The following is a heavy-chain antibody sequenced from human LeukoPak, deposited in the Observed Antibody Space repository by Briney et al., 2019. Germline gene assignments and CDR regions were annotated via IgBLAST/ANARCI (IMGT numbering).Heavy chain of an antibody. CDR3: ARETAVAGIDYYYYMDV. D-gene: IGHD6-19*01. Sequence: PGGTLRLSCAASGFIFSRYGMSWVRQAPGKGLEWVSSISSSSSYIYYADSVKGRFTISRDNAKNSLYLQMNSLRAEDTAVYYCARETAVAGIDYYYYMDVWGKGTTVTVSS. V-gene: IGHV3-21*01. CDR2: ISSSSSYI. CDR1: GFIFSRYG. J-gene: IGHJ6*03.